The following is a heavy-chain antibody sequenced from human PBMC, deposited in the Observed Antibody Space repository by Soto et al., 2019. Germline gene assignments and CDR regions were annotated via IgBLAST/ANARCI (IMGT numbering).Heavy chain of an antibody. CDR3: AKIKGGRSTLDLYYYRGIDV. CDR2: ISWDGRKK. CDR1: GITFSSYG. J-gene: IGHJ6*02. D-gene: IGHD1-26*01. Sequence: GGSLRLSCAASGITFSSYGMHWVRQAPGKGLEWVAVISWDGRKKYYADSVKGRFAISRDNSKNRLYLQMNSLRPEDTAVYYCAKIKGGRSTLDLYYYRGIDVWGQGTTVTLYS. V-gene: IGHV3-30*18.